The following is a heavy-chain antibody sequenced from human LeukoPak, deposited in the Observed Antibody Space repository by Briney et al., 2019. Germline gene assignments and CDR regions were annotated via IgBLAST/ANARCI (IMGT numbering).Heavy chain of an antibody. Sequence: SETLSLTCTVSGGSISSYYWSWIRQPPGKGLEWIGYIYYSGSTNYNPSLKSRVTISVDTSKNQFSLKLSSVTAADTAVYYCARVEITIFGVVIPGAFDYWGQGTLVTVSS. J-gene: IGHJ4*02. D-gene: IGHD3-3*01. V-gene: IGHV4-59*01. CDR1: GGSISSYY. CDR2: IYYSGST. CDR3: ARVEITIFGVVIPGAFDY.